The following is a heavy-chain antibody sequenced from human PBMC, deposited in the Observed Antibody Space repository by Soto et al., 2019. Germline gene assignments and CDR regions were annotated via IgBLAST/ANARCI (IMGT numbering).Heavy chain of an antibody. Sequence: QVQLVQSGAEVKKPGSSVTVSCKASGGTFSSYTISWVRQAPGQGLEWMGGIIPIFGTANYAQNFQGRVTITADESTSTAYMELSSLRPEDNAVYYCARGVYWWVQLWYFGLWGRGTLVTVSS. V-gene: IGHV1-69*12. CDR3: ARGVYWWVQLWYFGL. J-gene: IGHJ2*01. CDR2: IIPIFGTA. CDR1: GGTFSSYT. D-gene: IGHD2-8*01.